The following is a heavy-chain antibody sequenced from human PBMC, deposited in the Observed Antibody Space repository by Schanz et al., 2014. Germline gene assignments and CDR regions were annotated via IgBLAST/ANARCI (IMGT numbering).Heavy chain of an antibody. J-gene: IGHJ4*02. CDR2: ISPYNGNT. D-gene: IGHD3-10*01. V-gene: IGHV1-18*01. CDR1: GYTFTSYG. Sequence: QVQLVQSGAEVKKPGASVKVSCKASGYTFTSYGISWVRQAPGQGLEWMGWISPYNGNTNYAQRFQGRVSITADTSTNTAYMELSSLTSEDTAVHYCARGRGFYDYWGQGTLXTVSS. CDR3: ARGRGFYDY.